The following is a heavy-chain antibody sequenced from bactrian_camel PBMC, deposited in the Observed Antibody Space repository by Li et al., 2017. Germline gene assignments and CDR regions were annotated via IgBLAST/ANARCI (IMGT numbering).Heavy chain of an antibody. J-gene: IGHJ7*01. CDR2: INSDGTT. D-gene: IGHD4*01. CDR1: GDTFSAFS. Sequence: VQLVESGGGSVQAGGSLRLSCAASGDTFSAFSMSWVRQAPGKEREAVAQINSDGTTGYADSVKGRFTISKDNAKNTLYLQMNSLKPEDTAMYYCASVRGYYSDYILKTGEMDYWGKGTQVTVS. V-gene: IGHV3S67*01.